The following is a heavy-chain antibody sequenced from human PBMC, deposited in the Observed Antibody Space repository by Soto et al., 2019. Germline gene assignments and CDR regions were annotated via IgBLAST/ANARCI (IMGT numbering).Heavy chain of an antibody. D-gene: IGHD2-2*01. CDR2: IYFSGST. Sequence: PSETLSLTCTVSGASISTSSYYWGWIRQPPGKGLEWIGSIYFSGSTSYNSSLKSRAIISVDTSKNQFSLKLTSVTAADTAVYYCARGFSTTFDYWGQGTLVTVSS. J-gene: IGHJ4*02. CDR3: ARGFSTTFDY. V-gene: IGHV4-39*07. CDR1: GASISTSSYY.